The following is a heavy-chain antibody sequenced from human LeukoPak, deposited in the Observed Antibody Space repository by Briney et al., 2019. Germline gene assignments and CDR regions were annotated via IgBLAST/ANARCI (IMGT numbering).Heavy chain of an antibody. CDR2: IDTSATTI. V-gene: IGHV3-48*03. Sequence: GGSLRLSCAASGFTFSSYVMNWVRQAPGKGLEWVSYIDTSATTIYYADSVKGRFTISRDNAKNSLYLQMNSLRAEDTAVYHCARGWGYGVPRWYFDLWGRGTLVTVSS. CDR3: ARGWGYGVPRWYFDL. J-gene: IGHJ2*01. CDR1: GFTFSSYV. D-gene: IGHD4-17*01.